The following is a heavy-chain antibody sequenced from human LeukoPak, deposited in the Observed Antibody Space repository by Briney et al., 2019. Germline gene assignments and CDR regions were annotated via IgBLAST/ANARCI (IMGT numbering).Heavy chain of an antibody. CDR3: ARSHDSSGYYNFDY. V-gene: IGHV6-1*01. CDR2: TYYRSKWYN. J-gene: IGHJ4*02. CDR1: GDSVSSNSAA. Sequence: SQTLSLTCAISGDSVSSNSAAWNWIRQSPSKGLEWLGRTYYRSKWYNDYAVSVKSRITVNPDTSKNQFSLQLNSVTPEDTAVYYCARSHDSSGYYNFDYWGQGTLVTVSS. D-gene: IGHD3-22*01.